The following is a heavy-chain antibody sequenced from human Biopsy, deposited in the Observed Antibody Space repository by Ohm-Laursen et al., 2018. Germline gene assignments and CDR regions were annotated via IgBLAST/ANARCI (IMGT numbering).Heavy chain of an antibody. CDR2: NIPILGTG. CDR1: GYTFTNYY. D-gene: IGHD3-9*01. J-gene: IGHJ1*01. CDR3: ATKLTGYFHH. V-gene: IGHV1-69*06. Sequence: ASVKVSCKASGYTFTNYYMHWVRQAPGQGLEWLGGNIPILGTGNYAQKFQDRVTVAADTSTSTATMELRSLRSDDTAVYYCATKLTGYFHHWGQGTLVIVSS.